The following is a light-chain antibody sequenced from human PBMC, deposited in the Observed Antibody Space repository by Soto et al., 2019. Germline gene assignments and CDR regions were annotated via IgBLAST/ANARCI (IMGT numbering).Light chain of an antibody. Sequence: ETVLTQSPATLSLSPGERATLSCRASQSISNFLAWYQQKSGQAPRLLIYGASNRATGIPARFSGSGSGTDFTLTISSLEPEDCAVYYCQQRSNWPPLTFGGGTKVEIK. CDR3: QQRSNWPPLT. V-gene: IGKV3-11*01. CDR1: QSISNF. J-gene: IGKJ4*01. CDR2: GAS.